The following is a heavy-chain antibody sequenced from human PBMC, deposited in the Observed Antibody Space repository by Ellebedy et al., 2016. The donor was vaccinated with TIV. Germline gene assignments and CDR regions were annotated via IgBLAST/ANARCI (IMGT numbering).Heavy chain of an antibody. D-gene: IGHD6-13*01. V-gene: IGHV3-48*02. CDR3: ARAQQMVNHDPFDI. Sequence: GESLKISXAASGFIFSTYSMNWVRQAPGKGLEWVAFIRTSTNSISYADSVKGRFTISRDDADNSLYLQMDSLRDEDTAVYYCARAQQMVNHDPFDIWGQGTMVTVSS. CDR2: IRTSTNSI. J-gene: IGHJ3*02. CDR1: GFIFSTYS.